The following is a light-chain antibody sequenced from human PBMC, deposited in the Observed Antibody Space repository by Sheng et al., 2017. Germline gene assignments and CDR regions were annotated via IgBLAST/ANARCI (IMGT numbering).Light chain of an antibody. CDR3: SSYTRSSALA. CDR2: DVS. CDR1: SSDVGGYDS. J-gene: IGLJ1*01. Sequence: QSALTQPASVSGSPGQSITISCTGTSSDVGGYDSVSWYQQHPGKAPKLIIYDVSNRPSGVSNLFSGSKSGNTASLTIFGLQAEDEADYYCSSYTRSSALAFGSGTKVIVL. V-gene: IGLV2-14*01.